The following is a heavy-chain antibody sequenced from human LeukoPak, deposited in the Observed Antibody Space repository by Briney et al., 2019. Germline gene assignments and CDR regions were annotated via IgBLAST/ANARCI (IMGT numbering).Heavy chain of an antibody. Sequence: GGTLRLSCAASGFTFSSYVMNWVRQAPGKGLEWVSSISSSVSYIYYADSVRGRFTISRDNAKNSLYLQMNSLRAEDTAVYYCAGGGLEDYGGPSVDYWGQGTLVTVSS. CDR2: ISSSVSYI. CDR3: AGGGLEDYGGPSVDY. J-gene: IGHJ4*02. V-gene: IGHV3-21*01. D-gene: IGHD4-23*01. CDR1: GFTFSSYV.